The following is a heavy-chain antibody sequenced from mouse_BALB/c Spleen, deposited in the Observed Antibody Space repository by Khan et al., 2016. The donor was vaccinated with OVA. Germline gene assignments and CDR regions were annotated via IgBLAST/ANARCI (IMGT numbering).Heavy chain of an antibody. CDR3: ARTARIKY. CDR1: GYSITSGYG. V-gene: IGHV3-2*02. CDR2: ISYSGST. J-gene: IGHJ2*01. Sequence: EVQLQESGPGLVKPSQSLSLTCTVTGYSITSGYGWNWIRQFPGNTLEWMGYISYSGSTNYTPSHKSRISITRDTSKNQFFLQLNSVTTEDTATXYCARTARIKYWGQGTTLTVSS. D-gene: IGHD1-2*01.